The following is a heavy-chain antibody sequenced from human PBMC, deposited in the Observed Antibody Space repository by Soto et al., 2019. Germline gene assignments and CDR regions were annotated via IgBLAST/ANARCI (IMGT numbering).Heavy chain of an antibody. D-gene: IGHD3-10*01. V-gene: IGHV3-7*03. J-gene: IGHJ5*02. Sequence: EVQLVESGGGLVQPGGSLRLSCADSGFSLRNNWMRWVRQAPGMGLQWVASIKDDGSEKYYVDPVKGRFTISRENAKNSLYLQMNSLRAEDTAVYYCARYRALDPWGQGILVTVSS. CDR2: IKDDGSEK. CDR3: ARYRALDP. CDR1: GFSLRNNW.